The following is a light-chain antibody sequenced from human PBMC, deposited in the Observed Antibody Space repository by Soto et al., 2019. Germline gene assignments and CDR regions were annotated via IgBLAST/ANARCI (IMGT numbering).Light chain of an antibody. CDR2: GAS. V-gene: IGKV3-15*01. CDR1: QSVSSN. Sequence: EIVMTQSPATLSVSPGERATLSCRASQSVSSNLAWYQQKPGQAPRLLIYGASTRATGIAARFSGSGSGTEFTLTISSLQSEDFAVYYCQQRSNWPLTFGGGTKVEIK. J-gene: IGKJ4*01. CDR3: QQRSNWPLT.